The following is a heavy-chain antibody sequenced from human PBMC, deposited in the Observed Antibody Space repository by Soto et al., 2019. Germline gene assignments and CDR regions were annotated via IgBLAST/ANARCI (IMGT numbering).Heavy chain of an antibody. V-gene: IGHV1-69*19. CDR2: ISPMFGAA. CDR1: GGTLTTNP. D-gene: IGHD3-10*01. CDR3: AREVQVHTPAFVY. J-gene: IGHJ4*02. Sequence: QVQLVQSGAEMKKPGSSVKVSCQSSGGTLTTNPMNWVEKAPGQGPEWMGDISPMFGAANYAPKFQGRVTITADESTGTSYMQLSSLTSEDTALYFCAREVQVHTPAFVYWGQGTLVTVSS.